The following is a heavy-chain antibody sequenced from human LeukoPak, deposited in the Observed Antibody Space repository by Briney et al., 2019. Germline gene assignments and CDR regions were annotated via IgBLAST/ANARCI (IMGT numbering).Heavy chain of an antibody. CDR1: GCTFTGYY. Sequence: ASVKVSCKAAGCTFTGYYMHWVRQAPGQGLEWMGRINPNSGGTNYAQKFQGRVTMTRDTSISTAYMELSRLRSDDTAVYYCAGFTAMVPDYFDYWGQGTLVTASS. CDR3: AGFTAMVPDYFDY. V-gene: IGHV1-2*06. J-gene: IGHJ4*02. D-gene: IGHD5-18*01. CDR2: INPNSGGT.